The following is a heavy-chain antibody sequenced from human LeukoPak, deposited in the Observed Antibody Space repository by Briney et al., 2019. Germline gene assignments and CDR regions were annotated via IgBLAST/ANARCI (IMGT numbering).Heavy chain of an antibody. J-gene: IGHJ6*03. CDR1: GGTFSSYA. Sequence: GASVKVSCKASGGTFSSYATSWVRQAPGQGLEWMGGIIPIFGTANYAQKFQGRVTITADESTSTAYMELSSLRSEDTAVYYCARTRGTGYDFWSGPSGYYMDVWGKGTTVTVSS. D-gene: IGHD3-3*01. CDR2: IIPIFGTA. CDR3: ARTRGTGYDFWSGPSGYYMDV. V-gene: IGHV1-69*13.